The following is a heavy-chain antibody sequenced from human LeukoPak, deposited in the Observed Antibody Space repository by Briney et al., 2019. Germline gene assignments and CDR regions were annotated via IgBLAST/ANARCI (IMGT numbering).Heavy chain of an antibody. CDR2: IYYSGST. CDR1: GGSISSYY. Sequence: SETLSLTCTVSGGSISSYYWGWIRQPPGKGLEWIGYIYYSGSTNYNPSLKSRVTISVDTSKNQFSLKLSSVAAADTAVYYCAREGSGWSYFDYWGQGTLVTVSS. D-gene: IGHD6-19*01. J-gene: IGHJ4*02. CDR3: AREGSGWSYFDY. V-gene: IGHV4-59*01.